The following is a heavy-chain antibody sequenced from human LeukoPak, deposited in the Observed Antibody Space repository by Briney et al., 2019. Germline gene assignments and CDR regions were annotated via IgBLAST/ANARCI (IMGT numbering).Heavy chain of an antibody. J-gene: IGHJ5*02. CDR1: GYTFIDYY. Sequence: ASMKVSCKASGYTFIDYYLHWVRQAPGQGLEWMGWINPNSGDTNYAQKFQGRVTMTRDTSISTVYMELRRLRYDDTAAYYCARGPLEYCSGGTCYSGRNWFDPWGQGTLVTVSS. CDR3: ARGPLEYCSGGTCYSGRNWFDP. V-gene: IGHV1-2*02. D-gene: IGHD2-15*01. CDR2: INPNSGDT.